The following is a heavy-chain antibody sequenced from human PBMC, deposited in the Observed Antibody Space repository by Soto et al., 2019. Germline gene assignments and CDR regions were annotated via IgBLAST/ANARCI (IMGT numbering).Heavy chain of an antibody. D-gene: IGHD4-17*01. CDR1: GGSISSDGYC. Sequence: QVQLQESGPGLVKPSQTLSLTCTVSGGSISSDGYCWSWIRQHPGKGLEWVGSIYYSGNTYYNPSLKGRFGISVDTSKNQFSLKVSSVTAADTAVYYWAREATTVGKGWFAPWGQEPWSPSPQ. V-gene: IGHV4-31*03. CDR3: AREATTVGKGWFAP. CDR2: IYYSGNT. J-gene: IGHJ5*02.